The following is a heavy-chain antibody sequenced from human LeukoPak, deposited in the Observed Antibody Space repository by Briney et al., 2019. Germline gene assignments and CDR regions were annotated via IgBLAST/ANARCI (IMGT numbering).Heavy chain of an antibody. CDR1: GFTFSSYA. V-gene: IGHV3-30-3*01. D-gene: IGHD2-8*01. J-gene: IGHJ4*02. CDR2: ISYDGSNK. CDR3: ARVSGVY. Sequence: GGSLRLSCAASGFTFSSYAMHWVRQAPDKGLEWVAVISYDGSNKYYADSVKGRFTISRDNSKNTLYLQMNSLRAEDTAVYYCARVSGVYWGQGTLVTVSS.